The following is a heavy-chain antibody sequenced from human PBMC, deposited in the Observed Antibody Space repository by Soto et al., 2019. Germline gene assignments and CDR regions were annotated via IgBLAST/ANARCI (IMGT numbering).Heavy chain of an antibody. CDR2: IKSKTDGGTT. D-gene: IGHD2-21*01. CDR1: GFTFSNAW. J-gene: IGHJ4*02. Sequence: GGSLRLSCAASGFTFSNAWMNWVRQAPGKGLEWVGRIKSKTDGGTTDYAAPVKGRFTISRDDSKNTLYLQMNSLKTEDTAVYYCTTRRSHSIPQIDYWGQGTLVTVSS. CDR3: TTRRSHSIPQIDY. V-gene: IGHV3-15*07.